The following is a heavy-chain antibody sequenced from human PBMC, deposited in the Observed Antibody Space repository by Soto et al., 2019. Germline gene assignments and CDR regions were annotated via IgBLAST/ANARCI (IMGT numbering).Heavy chain of an antibody. CDR1: GGSISSGDYY. Sequence: SETLSLTCTVSGGSISSGDYYWSWIRQPPGKGLEWIGYIYYSGSTYYNPSLKSRVTISVDTSKNHFSLQLSSVTAADTAVYYCARVMDFYGSGSYPPSLVDYWGQGTLVTVSS. D-gene: IGHD3-10*01. J-gene: IGHJ4*02. V-gene: IGHV4-30-4*01. CDR3: ARVMDFYGSGSYPPSLVDY. CDR2: IYYSGST.